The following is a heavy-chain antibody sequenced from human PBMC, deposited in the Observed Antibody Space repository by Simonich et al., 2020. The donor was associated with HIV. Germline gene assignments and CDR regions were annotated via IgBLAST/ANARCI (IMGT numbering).Heavy chain of an antibody. CDR1: GGSFSDYY. CDR2: INHKGRT. D-gene: IGHD1-1*01. V-gene: IGHV4-34*01. J-gene: IGHJ4*02. CDR3: ARGGGNPNY. Sequence: QVQLQQWGAGLLKPSETLSLTCTVYGGSFSDYYWSWIRQPPGKGLEWIGEINHKGRTNYTPSRKVRVSISIDPSKNQFSLKLSSVTAADTAVYYCARGGGNPNYWGQGTLVTVSS.